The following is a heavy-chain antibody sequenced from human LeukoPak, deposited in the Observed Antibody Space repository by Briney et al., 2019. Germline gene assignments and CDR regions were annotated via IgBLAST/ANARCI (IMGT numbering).Heavy chain of an antibody. CDR3: ARDFSPTD. CDR2: ISSSGSTI. CDR1: GGSFSGYY. J-gene: IGHJ4*02. V-gene: IGHV3-11*01. D-gene: IGHD2/OR15-2a*01. Sequence: LSLTCAVYGGSFSGYYWSWIRQAPGKGLEWVSYISSSGSTIYYADSVKGRFTISRDNAKNSLYLQMNSLRAEDTAVYYCARDFSPTDWGQGTLVTVSS.